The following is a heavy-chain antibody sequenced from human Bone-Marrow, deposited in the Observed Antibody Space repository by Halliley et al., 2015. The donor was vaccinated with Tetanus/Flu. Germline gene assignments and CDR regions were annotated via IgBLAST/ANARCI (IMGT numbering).Heavy chain of an antibody. Sequence: GSSNYNPPLKSRVTIAVDPAKNQFSLKLSSVTAADPAVYYCARIPPYYYDSSGAFVSAFDIWGQGTLVTVSS. CDR2: GSS. J-gene: IGHJ3*02. D-gene: IGHD3-22*01. CDR3: ARIPPYYYDSSGAFVSAFDI. V-gene: IGHV4-59*01.